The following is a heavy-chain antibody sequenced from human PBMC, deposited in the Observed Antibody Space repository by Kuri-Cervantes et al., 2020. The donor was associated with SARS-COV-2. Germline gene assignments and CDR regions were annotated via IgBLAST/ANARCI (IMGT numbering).Heavy chain of an antibody. V-gene: IGHV3-21*01. D-gene: IGHD2-2*01. CDR1: GFTFSSYS. Sequence: GESLKTSCAASGFTFSSYSMNWVRQSPGKGLEWVASITSDSRYIYYAGSVKGRFTISRDNAKNSLYLEMNSLRAEDTAVYYCARDGGYCTLTTCYSYWYFDLWGRGTLVTVSS. J-gene: IGHJ2*01. CDR2: ITSDSRYI. CDR3: ARDGGYCTLTTCYSYWYFDL.